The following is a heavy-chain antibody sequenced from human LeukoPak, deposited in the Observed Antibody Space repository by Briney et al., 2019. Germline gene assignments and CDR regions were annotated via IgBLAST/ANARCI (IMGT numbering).Heavy chain of an antibody. CDR1: GYTFTDYY. Sequence: GASVKVSCKTSGYTFTDYYIHWARQAPGQGLEWMGRIIPILGIANYAQKFQGRVTITADKSTSTAYMELSSLRSEDTAVYYCARDLPLAVRWNPLYYYYGMDVWGQGTTVTVSS. CDR2: IIPILGIA. CDR3: ARDLPLAVRWNPLYYYYGMDV. J-gene: IGHJ6*02. D-gene: IGHD3-10*02. V-gene: IGHV1-69*04.